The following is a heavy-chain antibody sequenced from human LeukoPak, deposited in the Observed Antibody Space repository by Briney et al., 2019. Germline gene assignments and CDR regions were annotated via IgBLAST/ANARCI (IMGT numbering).Heavy chain of an antibody. J-gene: IGHJ4*02. CDR3: AKDPQPYYDILTGSPGHFDY. V-gene: IGHV3-9*01. CDR1: GFTFSDYY. Sequence: GGSLRLSCAASGFTFSDYYMSWIRQAPGKGLEWVSGISWNSGSIGYADSVKGRFTISRDNAKNSLYLQMNSLRAEDTALYYCAKDPQPYYDILTGSPGHFDYWGQGTLVTVSS. D-gene: IGHD3-9*01. CDR2: ISWNSGSI.